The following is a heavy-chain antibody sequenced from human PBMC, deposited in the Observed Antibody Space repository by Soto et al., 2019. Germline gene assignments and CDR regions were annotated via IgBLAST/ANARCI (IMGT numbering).Heavy chain of an antibody. J-gene: IGHJ6*03. CDR2: IIPIFGTA. Sequence: SVKVSCNAFVGTISSYAISWVRLAHGKGLEWMGGIIPIFGTANYAQKFQGRVTITADESTSTAYMELSSLRSEDTAVYYCARGRRYSGYDPHASYYYYYMDVWGKGTTVTVSS. CDR1: VGTISSYA. V-gene: IGHV1-69*01. CDR3: ARGRRYSGYDPHASYYYYYMDV. D-gene: IGHD5-12*01.